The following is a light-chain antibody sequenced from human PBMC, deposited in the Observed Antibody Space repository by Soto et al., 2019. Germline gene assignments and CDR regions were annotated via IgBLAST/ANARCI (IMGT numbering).Light chain of an antibody. CDR1: QSISNL. CDR3: QQYNSFSLT. CDR2: DAS. V-gene: IGKV1-5*01. Sequence: DIQMTQSPSTLSASVGDRVTITCRASQSISNLLAWYQQKPGQAPKLLIYDASSLESGVPSRFSGSGSGTEFTLTISGLQPDDFASYYCQQYNSFSLTFGGGTKV. J-gene: IGKJ4*01.